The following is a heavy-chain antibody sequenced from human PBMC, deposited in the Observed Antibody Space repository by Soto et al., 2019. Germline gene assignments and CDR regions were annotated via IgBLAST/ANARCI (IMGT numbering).Heavy chain of an antibody. CDR1: GGTFSSYA. CDR3: ARVDYGEKSNWCDP. CDR2: IIPIFVTA. V-gene: IGHV1-69*06. J-gene: IGHJ5*02. Sequence: QVQLVQSGAEVKKPGSSVKVSCKASGGTFSSYAISWVRQAPGQGLEWMGGIIPIFVTANYAQKFQGRVKITADKSTSTSYMELSSLRAEDAAVSYCARVDYGEKSNWCDPCGQVTMVTVSS. D-gene: IGHD4-17*01.